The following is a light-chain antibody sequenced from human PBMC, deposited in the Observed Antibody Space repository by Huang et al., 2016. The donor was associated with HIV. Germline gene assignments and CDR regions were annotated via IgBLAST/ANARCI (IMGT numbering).Light chain of an antibody. CDR3: QQYNNWPPWT. CDR1: QSVSSN. Sequence: EIVMTQTPAILSVSPGERATLSCRSSQSVSSNLAWYQQKPGQAPRLLIYGASTRAPGSPARFSVSGSGTEFTLTISRLQSEDFAVYYCQQYNNWPPWTFGQGTKVEIK. J-gene: IGKJ1*01. V-gene: IGKV3-15*01. CDR2: GAS.